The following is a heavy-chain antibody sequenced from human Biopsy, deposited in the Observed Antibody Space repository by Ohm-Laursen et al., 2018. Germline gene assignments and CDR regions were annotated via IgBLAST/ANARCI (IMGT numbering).Heavy chain of an antibody. Sequence: SLTLSCACSGFTFCIYDKHWVCQVPGTGLELVSAIGIAADIYYSGSVKGRFAISRENAKNSLYLQMNSLRAGDTAVYYCARGTFRYDSSGYSWLDPWGQGTLVTVSS. CDR1: GFTFCIYD. CDR2: IGIAADI. CDR3: ARGTFRYDSSGYSWLDP. J-gene: IGHJ5*02. D-gene: IGHD3-22*01. V-gene: IGHV3-13*01.